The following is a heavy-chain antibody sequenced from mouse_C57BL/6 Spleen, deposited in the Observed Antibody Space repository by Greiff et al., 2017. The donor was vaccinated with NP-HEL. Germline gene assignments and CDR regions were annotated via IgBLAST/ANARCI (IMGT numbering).Heavy chain of an antibody. D-gene: IGHD1-1*01. Sequence: VQLKESGGGLVKPGGSLKLSCAASGFTFSSYAMSWVRQTPEKRLEWVATISDGGSYTYYPDNVKGRFTISRDNAKNNLYLQMSHLKSEDTAMYYCARDYYYGSSYPWFAYWGQGTLVTVSA. CDR1: GFTFSSYA. V-gene: IGHV5-4*01. CDR2: ISDGGSYT. CDR3: ARDYYYGSSYPWFAY. J-gene: IGHJ3*01.